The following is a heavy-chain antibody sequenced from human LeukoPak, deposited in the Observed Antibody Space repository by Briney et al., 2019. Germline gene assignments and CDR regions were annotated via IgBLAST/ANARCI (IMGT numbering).Heavy chain of an antibody. CDR1: GGSFSGYY. CDR2: INHGDSTNT. V-gene: IGHV4-34*01. J-gene: IGHJ4*02. D-gene: IGHD5-24*01. Sequence: KPSETLSLTCAVYGGSFSGYYWSWIRQPPGKGLQWIGEINHGDSTNTNYNPSLKSRVIISVDTSKNQFSLKLNSVTAADTSVYYCARRARFGDGWVFDYWGQGILVTVSS. CDR3: ARRARFGDGWVFDY.